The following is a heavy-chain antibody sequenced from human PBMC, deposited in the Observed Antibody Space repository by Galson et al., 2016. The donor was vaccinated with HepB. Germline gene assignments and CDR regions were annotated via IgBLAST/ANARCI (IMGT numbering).Heavy chain of an antibody. CDR2: VSAFNGNR. CDR1: GYTFSSYG. CDR3: ARAHAVASDYYFDY. J-gene: IGHJ4*02. Sequence: SVKVSSKASGYTFSSYGISWVRQAPRQGLEGVGWVSAFNGNRNYAQKLPGRVTMTTDTATSTAYMELRSLRSDDTAGYYCARAHAVASDYYFDYWGQGTLVTVSS. V-gene: IGHV1-18*01. D-gene: IGHD6-19*01.